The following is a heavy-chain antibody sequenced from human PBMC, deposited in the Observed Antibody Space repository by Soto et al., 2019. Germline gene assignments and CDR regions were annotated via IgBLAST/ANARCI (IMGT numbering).Heavy chain of an antibody. V-gene: IGHV3-30-3*01. CDR3: ARVDTAMVWFWFDP. J-gene: IGHJ5*02. Sequence: QVQLVESGGGVVQPGRSLRLSCAASGFTFSSYAMHWVRQAPGKGLARVAVISYDGSNKYYADSVKGRFTISRDNSKNTLYLQMNSLRAEDTAVYYCARVDTAMVWFWFDPWGQGTLVTVSS. CDR2: ISYDGSNK. CDR1: GFTFSSYA. D-gene: IGHD5-18*01.